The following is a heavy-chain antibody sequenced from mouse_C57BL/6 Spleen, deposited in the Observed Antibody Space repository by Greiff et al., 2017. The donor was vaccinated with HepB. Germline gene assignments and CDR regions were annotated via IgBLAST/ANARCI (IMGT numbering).Heavy chain of an antibody. CDR2: IRSKSNNYAT. CDR3: VRDYYGPLDY. Sequence: EVQGVESGGGLVQPKGSLKLSCAASGFSFNTYAMNWVRQAPGKGLEWVARIRSKSNNYATYYADSVKDRFTISRDDSESMLYLQMNNLKTEDTAMYYCVRDYYGPLDYWGQGTTLTVSS. V-gene: IGHV10-1*01. D-gene: IGHD1-1*01. CDR1: GFSFNTYA. J-gene: IGHJ2*01.